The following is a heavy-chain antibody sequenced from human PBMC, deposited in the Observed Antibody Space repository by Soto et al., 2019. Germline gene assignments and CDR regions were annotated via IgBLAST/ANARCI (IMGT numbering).Heavy chain of an antibody. D-gene: IGHD2-15*01. CDR2: IYYSGST. V-gene: IGHV4-31*03. Sequence: QVQLQESGPGLVKPSQTLSLTCTVSGGSISSGGYYWSWIRKHPGKGLEWIGYIYYSGSTYYNPSLKSRVTISVDTSKNQFSLKLSSVTAADTAVYYCAREREVVVAATQYNWFDPWGQGTLVTVSS. J-gene: IGHJ5*02. CDR1: GGSISSGGYY. CDR3: AREREVVVAATQYNWFDP.